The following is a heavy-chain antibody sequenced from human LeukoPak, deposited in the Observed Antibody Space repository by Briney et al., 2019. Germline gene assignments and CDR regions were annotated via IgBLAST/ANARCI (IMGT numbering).Heavy chain of an antibody. D-gene: IGHD3-3*01. Sequence: GGSLRLSCAASGFTFNNYAMHWVRQAPGKGLEWVAVISYDGSNKYYPDSVKGRFTFSRDNPKNTLYLQMNSLRAEDTAVYYCARSQGPFGVVTSSFFSWGLGTLVTVSS. CDR3: ARSQGPFGVVTSSFFS. V-gene: IGHV3-30-3*01. J-gene: IGHJ5*02. CDR2: ISYDGSNK. CDR1: GFTFNNYA.